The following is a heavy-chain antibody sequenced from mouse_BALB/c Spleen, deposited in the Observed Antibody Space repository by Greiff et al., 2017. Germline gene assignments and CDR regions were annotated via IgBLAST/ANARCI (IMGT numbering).Heavy chain of an antibody. D-gene: IGHD1-1*01. Sequence: EVQLVESGGGLVQPGGSRKLSCAASGFTFSSFGMHWVRQAPEKGLEWVAYISSGSSTIYYADTVKGRFTISRDNPKNTLFLQMTSLRSEYTAMYYCARSGFDGSSPYYFDYWGQGTTLTVSS. CDR1: GFTFSSFG. J-gene: IGHJ2*01. CDR3: ARSGFDGSSPYYFDY. CDR2: ISSGSSTI. V-gene: IGHV5-17*02.